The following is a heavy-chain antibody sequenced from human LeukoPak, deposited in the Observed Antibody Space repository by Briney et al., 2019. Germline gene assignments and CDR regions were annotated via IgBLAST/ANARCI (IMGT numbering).Heavy chain of an antibody. Sequence: PSETLSLTCTVSGGSISSYYWSWIRQPPGKGLEWIGYTYYSGSTNYNPSLKSRVTISVDTSKNQFSLKLSSVTAADTAVYYCALGGYYDSSGYLSPPKLWGQGTLVTVSS. CDR3: ALGGYYDSSGYLSPPKL. CDR2: TYYSGST. D-gene: IGHD3-22*01. V-gene: IGHV4-59*01. CDR1: GGSISSYY. J-gene: IGHJ4*02.